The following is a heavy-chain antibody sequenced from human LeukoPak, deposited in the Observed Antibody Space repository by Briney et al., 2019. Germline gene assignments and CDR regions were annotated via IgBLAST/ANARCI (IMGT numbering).Heavy chain of an antibody. CDR3: AKDRCSNGIGCYYYYMDV. CDR1: GFTFSSYW. V-gene: IGHV3-23*01. D-gene: IGHD2-8*01. J-gene: IGHJ6*03. Sequence: GGSLRLSCAASGFTFSSYWMHWVRQAPGKGLEWVSGIGGSGGYSTYYADSVKGRFTISRDNSQNTLYLQMNSLRAEDTAVYYCAKDRCSNGIGCYYYYMDVWGKGTTVTISS. CDR2: IGGSGGYST.